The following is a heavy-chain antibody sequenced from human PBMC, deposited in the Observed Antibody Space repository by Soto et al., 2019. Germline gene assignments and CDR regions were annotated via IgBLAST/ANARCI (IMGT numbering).Heavy chain of an antibody. Sequence: PSETLSLTCTVSGGSISSGGYYWSWIRQHPGKGLEWIGYIYYSGSTYYNPSLKSRVTISVDTSKNQFSLKLSSVTAADTAVYYCARGYGSGSYYYYYGMDVWGQGTTVTVSS. CDR2: IYYSGST. CDR1: GGSISSGGYY. V-gene: IGHV4-31*03. CDR3: ARGYGSGSYYYYYGMDV. D-gene: IGHD3-10*01. J-gene: IGHJ6*02.